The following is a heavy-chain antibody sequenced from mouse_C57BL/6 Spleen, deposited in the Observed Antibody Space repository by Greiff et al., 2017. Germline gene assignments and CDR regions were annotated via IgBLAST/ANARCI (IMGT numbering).Heavy chain of an antibody. Sequence: QVQLQQSGAELMKPGASVKLSCKASGYTFTGYWIEWVKQRPGHGLEWIGEIIPGSGSTNYNEKFKGKATITADTSSNTAYMPLSSLTTEDSAVYCCASCYYGDFDGWGTGTTVTVSS. V-gene: IGHV1-9*01. J-gene: IGHJ1*03. D-gene: IGHD1-2*01. CDR1: GYTFTGYW. CDR2: IIPGSGST. CDR3: ASCYYGDFDG.